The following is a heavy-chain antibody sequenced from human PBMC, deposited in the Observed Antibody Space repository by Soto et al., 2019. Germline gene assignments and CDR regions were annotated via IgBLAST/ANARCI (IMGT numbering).Heavy chain of an antibody. Sequence: ASVKVSCKASGYTFTGYYMHWVRQAPGQGLEWMGWINPNSGGTNYAQKFQGWVTMTRDTSISTAYMELSRLRSDDTAVYYCARVYGDHNCAFAIWGQGTMVTVSS. CDR3: ARVYGDHNCAFAI. CDR2: INPNSGGT. D-gene: IGHD4-17*01. CDR1: GYTFTGYY. V-gene: IGHV1-2*04. J-gene: IGHJ3*02.